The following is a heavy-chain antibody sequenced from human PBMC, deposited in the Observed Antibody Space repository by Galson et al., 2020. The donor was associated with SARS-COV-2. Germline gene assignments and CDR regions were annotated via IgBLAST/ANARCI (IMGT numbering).Heavy chain of an antibody. CDR1: GGTFSSYA. Sequence: SVKVSCKASGGTFSSYAISWVRQAPGQGLEWMGGIIPIFGTANYAQKFQGRVPITADESTSTAYMELSSLRSEDTAVYYCARTGWGYCSSTSCRYYYYYMDVWGKGTTVTVSS. D-gene: IGHD2-2*01. J-gene: IGHJ6*03. V-gene: IGHV1-69*13. CDR2: IIPIFGTA. CDR3: ARTGWGYCSSTSCRYYYYYMDV.